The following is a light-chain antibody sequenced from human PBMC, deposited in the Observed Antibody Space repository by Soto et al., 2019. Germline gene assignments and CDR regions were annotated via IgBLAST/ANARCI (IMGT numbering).Light chain of an antibody. J-gene: IGKJ4*01. CDR1: QSISSD. Sequence: EIVMTQSPATLSVSPGERATLSCRASQSISSDVAWYQQKPGQAPRLLIYGASNRATGIPDRFSGSGSGTDFTLTISCLQSEDFATYYCQQYYSYPLTFGGGTKVDIK. V-gene: IGKV3D-15*01. CDR2: GAS. CDR3: QQYYSYPLT.